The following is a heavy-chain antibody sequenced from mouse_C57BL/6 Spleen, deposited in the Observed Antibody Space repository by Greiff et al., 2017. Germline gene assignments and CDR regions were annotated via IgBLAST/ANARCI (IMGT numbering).Heavy chain of an antibody. CDR2: IDPEDGET. CDR1: GFNIKDYY. Sequence: VQLQQSGAELVKPGASVKLSCTASGFNIKDYYMHWVKQRTEQGLEWIGRIDPEDGETKYAPKFQGKATLTADTSSNTAYLQLRSLTPEDTAVYYCSRGPLYGSSHGYFDVWGTGTTVTVSS. J-gene: IGHJ1*03. V-gene: IGHV14-2*01. D-gene: IGHD1-1*01. CDR3: SRGPLYGSSHGYFDV.